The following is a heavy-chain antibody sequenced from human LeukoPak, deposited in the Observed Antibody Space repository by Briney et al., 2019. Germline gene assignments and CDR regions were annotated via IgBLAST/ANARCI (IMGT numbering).Heavy chain of an antibody. CDR3: TRGGRMDV. V-gene: IGHV3-43D*03. J-gene: IGHJ6*04. D-gene: IGHD3-10*01. CDR2: ISWDGGSI. Sequence: GGSLRLSCAASGFTFSSYWMHWVRQAPGKGLEWVSVISWDGGSIYYADSVKGRLTISRDNNKKSLYLQINSLRAEDTALYYCTRGGRMDVWGKGTTVTVSS. CDR1: GFTFSSYW.